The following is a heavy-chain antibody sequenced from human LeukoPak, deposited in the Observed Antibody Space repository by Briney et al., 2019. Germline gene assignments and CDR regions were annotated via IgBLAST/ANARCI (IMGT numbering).Heavy chain of an antibody. D-gene: IGHD2-21*01. CDR3: ARPGLAYCGADCYSTEGYYFDY. CDR1: GENFSIYF. V-gene: IGHV4-34*01. J-gene: IGHJ4*02. Sequence: SETLSLTCAVYGENFSIYFYSWIRQPPGKGLEWIGEINHGGSTSYNPSLKSRVTISVDTSKNLFSLRLSSVTAADTAMYYCARPGLAYCGADCYSTEGYYFDYWSQGTLVTVSS. CDR2: INHGGST.